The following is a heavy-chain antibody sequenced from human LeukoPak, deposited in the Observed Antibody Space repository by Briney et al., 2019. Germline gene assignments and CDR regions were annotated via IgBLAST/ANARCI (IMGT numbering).Heavy chain of an antibody. D-gene: IGHD3-10*01. V-gene: IGHV1-2*06. CDR1: GYTFTGYY. CDR3: ARWGTMVRGVITPYYYYMDV. CDR2: INPNSGGT. Sequence: ASVKVSCKASGYTFTGYYMHWVRQAPGQGLEWMGRINPNSGGTNYAQKVQGRVTMTRDTSISTAYMELSRLRSDDTAVYYCARWGTMVRGVITPYYYYMDVWGKGTTVTISS. J-gene: IGHJ6*03.